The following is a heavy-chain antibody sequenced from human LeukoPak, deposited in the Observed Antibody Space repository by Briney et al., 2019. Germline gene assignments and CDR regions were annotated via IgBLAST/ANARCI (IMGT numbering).Heavy chain of an antibody. D-gene: IGHD3-10*01. J-gene: IGHJ4*02. CDR3: ARDLGSGSYQELDY. CDR2: IYTSGST. Sequence: PWETLSLTCTVSGVSISSYYWSWIRQPAGKGLEWIGRIYTSGSTNYYPSLKSRVTISVDKSKSQVSLKLSSVTAADTAVYYCARDLGSGSYQELDYWGQGTLVTVSS. V-gene: IGHV4-4*07. CDR1: GVSISSYY.